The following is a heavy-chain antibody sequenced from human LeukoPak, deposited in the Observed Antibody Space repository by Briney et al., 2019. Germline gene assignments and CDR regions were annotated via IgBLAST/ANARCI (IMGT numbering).Heavy chain of an antibody. CDR1: GFTFSSHG. CDR2: IIPSGHTT. Sequence: GGSLRLSCVASGFTFSSHGMNWVPEAPGRGLEWVSGIIPSGHTTYYADSVRGRFAISRDNSRNTVYLQMNSLRGEDTAVYYCAKDDRWLQFCCWGQGTLVTVSA. CDR3: AKDDRWLQFCC. J-gene: IGHJ4*02. V-gene: IGHV3-23*01. D-gene: IGHD5-24*01.